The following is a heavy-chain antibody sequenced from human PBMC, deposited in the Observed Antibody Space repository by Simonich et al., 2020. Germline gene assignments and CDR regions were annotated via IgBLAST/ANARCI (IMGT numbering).Heavy chain of an antibody. CDR1: GFTFSSYG. Sequence: QVQLVESGGGVVQPGRSLRLSCAASGFTFSSYGMHWVRQAPGKGLEWVAVIWYDGSNKYYADSVKGRFTISRENSKNTLYLQMNSLRAEDTAVHYCARDRYCSGGSCYYFDYWGQGTLVTVSS. J-gene: IGHJ4*02. D-gene: IGHD2-15*01. CDR3: ARDRYCSGGSCYYFDY. CDR2: IWYDGSNK. V-gene: IGHV3-33*01.